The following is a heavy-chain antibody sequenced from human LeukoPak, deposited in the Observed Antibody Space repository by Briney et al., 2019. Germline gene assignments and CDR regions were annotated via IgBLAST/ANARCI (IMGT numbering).Heavy chain of an antibody. D-gene: IGHD2-15*01. V-gene: IGHV7-4-1*02. Sequence: GASVKVSCKASGYTLTSYAMNWVRQAPGQGLEWMGWINTNTGNPTYAQGFTGRFVFSLDTSVSTAYLQISSLKAEDTAVYYCAGVVTVGIPNDAFDIWGQGTMVTVSS. CDR3: AGVVTVGIPNDAFDI. CDR1: GYTLTSYA. J-gene: IGHJ3*02. CDR2: INTNTGNP.